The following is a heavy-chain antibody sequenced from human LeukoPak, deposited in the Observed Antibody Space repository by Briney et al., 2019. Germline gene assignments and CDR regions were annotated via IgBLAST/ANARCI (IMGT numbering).Heavy chain of an antibody. V-gene: IGHV4-61*02. CDR3: ARSIASYYYDSSGYYPKNYYYGMDV. D-gene: IGHD3-22*01. Sequence: SQTPSLTCTVSGGSISSGSYYWSWIRQPAGKGLEWIGRIYTSGSTNYNPSLKSRVTISVDTSKNQFSLKLSSVTAADTAVYYCARSIASYYYDSSGYYPKNYYYGMDVWGQGTTVTVSS. CDR2: IYTSGST. J-gene: IGHJ6*02. CDR1: GGSISSGSYY.